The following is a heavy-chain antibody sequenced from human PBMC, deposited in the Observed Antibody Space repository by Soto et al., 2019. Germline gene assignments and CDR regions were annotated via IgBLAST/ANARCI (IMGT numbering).Heavy chain of an antibody. D-gene: IGHD5-18*01. CDR3: AKDVDTAMPYAFDI. V-gene: IGHV1-69*13. Sequence: SVKVSCKASGCTFSSYAISWVRQAPGQGLEWMGGIIPIFGTANYAQKFQGRVTITADESTSTAYMELSSLRSEDTAVYYCAKDVDTAMPYAFDIWGQGTMVTVSS. CDR2: IIPIFGTA. CDR1: GCTFSSYA. J-gene: IGHJ3*02.